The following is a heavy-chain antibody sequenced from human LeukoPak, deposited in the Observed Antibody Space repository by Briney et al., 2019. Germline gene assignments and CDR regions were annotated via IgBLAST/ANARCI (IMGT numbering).Heavy chain of an antibody. CDR1: GFTFNNYA. CDR3: ANDFDH. CDR2: ISGSDDNT. J-gene: IGHJ4*02. Sequence: AGGSLRLSSAASGFTFNNYAMSWVRQAPGKGLEWVSTISGSDDNTYYADSVKGRFTISRDISKNTLYLQMNSLRADDTAVYYCANDFDHWGQGTLVTVSS. V-gene: IGHV3-23*01.